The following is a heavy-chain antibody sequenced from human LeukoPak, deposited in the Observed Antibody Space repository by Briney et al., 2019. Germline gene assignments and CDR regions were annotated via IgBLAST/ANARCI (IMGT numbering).Heavy chain of an antibody. J-gene: IGHJ4*02. CDR2: IYTSGST. V-gene: IGHV4-61*02. Sequence: SETLSLTCTVSGGSISSGSYYWSWIRQPAGKGLEWIGRIYTSGSTNYNPSLKSRVTISVDTSKNQFSLKLSSATAADTAVYYCARGNKPNYYDSSGYYFDYWGQGTLVTVSS. D-gene: IGHD3-22*01. CDR3: ARGNKPNYYDSSGYYFDY. CDR1: GGSISSGSYY.